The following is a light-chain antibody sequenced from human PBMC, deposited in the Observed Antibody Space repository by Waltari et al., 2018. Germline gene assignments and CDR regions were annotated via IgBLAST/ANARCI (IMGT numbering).Light chain of an antibody. CDR3: QLYDSTHGFS. CDR1: QRVANNY. J-gene: IGKJ2*03. CDR2: YAS. V-gene: IGKV3-20*01. Sequence: EIVLTQSPGTLSLSPGEGATLSCRASQRVANNYVAWYRQKPGQAPSLLLYYASSRATGVPDMISGGGSGTDFTLTLSRLEPEDFAVYFCQLYDSTHGFSFGQGTKLEIK.